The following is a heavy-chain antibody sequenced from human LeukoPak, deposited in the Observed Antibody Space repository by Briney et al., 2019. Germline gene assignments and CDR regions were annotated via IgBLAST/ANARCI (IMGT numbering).Heavy chain of an antibody. J-gene: IGHJ6*03. CDR2: INHSGST. Sequence: SETLSLTCAVYGGSFSGYYWSWIRQPPGKGLEWIGEINHSGSTNYNPSLKSRVTISVDTSKNQFSLKLSSVTSADTAVYYCARTPKNLNWGNFYYYYMDVWGKGTTVTISS. D-gene: IGHD7-27*01. V-gene: IGHV4-34*01. CDR3: ARTPKNLNWGNFYYYYMDV. CDR1: GGSFSGYY.